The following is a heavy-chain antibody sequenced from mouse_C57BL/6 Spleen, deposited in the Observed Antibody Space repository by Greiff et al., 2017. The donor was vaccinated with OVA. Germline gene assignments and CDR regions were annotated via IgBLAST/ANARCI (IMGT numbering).Heavy chain of an antibody. CDR2: IRLKSDNYAT. CDR3: TGSGRVAY. CDR1: GFTFSNYW. Sequence: DVKLQESGGGLVQPGGSMKLSCVASGFTFSNYWMNWVRQSPEKGLEWVAQIRLKSDNYATHYAESVKGRFTISRDDSKSSVYLQMNNLRAEDTGIYYCTGSGRVAYWGQGTLVTVSA. D-gene: IGHD3-1*01. J-gene: IGHJ3*01. V-gene: IGHV6-3*01.